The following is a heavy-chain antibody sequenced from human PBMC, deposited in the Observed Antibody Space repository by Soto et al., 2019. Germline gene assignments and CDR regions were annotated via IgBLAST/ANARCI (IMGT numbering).Heavy chain of an antibody. V-gene: IGHV3-23*01. CDR2: ISGSGGST. J-gene: IGHJ5*02. D-gene: IGHD2-15*01. Sequence: PGGSLRLSCAASGFTFSSYAMSWVRQAPGKGLEWVSAISGSGGSTYYADSVKGRFTISRDNSKNTLYLQMNSLRSEDTAVYYCARALTVVVAAIDHNWFDPWGQGTLVTVSS. CDR1: GFTFSSYA. CDR3: ARALTVVVAAIDHNWFDP.